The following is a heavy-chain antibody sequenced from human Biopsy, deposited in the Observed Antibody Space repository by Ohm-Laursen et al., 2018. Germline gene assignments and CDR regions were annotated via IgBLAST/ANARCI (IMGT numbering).Heavy chain of an antibody. D-gene: IGHD3-16*01. J-gene: IGHJ6*02. Sequence: SETLSLTCAVYGESFNGYYWSWIRQTPGKGLEWIGEINHRGSASYNPSLKSRITVLVDTSKNQFSLKLRSVSAADTAVYFCARALDYYDPYYYYAMDVWGRGTSVTVSS. CDR3: ARALDYYDPYYYYAMDV. V-gene: IGHV4-34*01. CDR1: GESFNGYY. CDR2: INHRGSA.